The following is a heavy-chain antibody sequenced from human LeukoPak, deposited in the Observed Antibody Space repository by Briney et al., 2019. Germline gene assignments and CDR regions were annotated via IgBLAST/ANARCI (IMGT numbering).Heavy chain of an antibody. CDR2: IIPIFGTA. CDR3: ARGGSGSYYNSDYDY. D-gene: IGHD3-10*01. V-gene: IGHV1-69*01. Sequence: SVKVSCKASGGTFSSYAISWVRQAPGQGLEWMGGIIPIFGTANYAQKFQGRVTITADESTSTAYMELSSLRSEDTAVYYCARGGSGSYYNSDYDYWGQGTLVTVSS. J-gene: IGHJ4*02. CDR1: GGTFSSYA.